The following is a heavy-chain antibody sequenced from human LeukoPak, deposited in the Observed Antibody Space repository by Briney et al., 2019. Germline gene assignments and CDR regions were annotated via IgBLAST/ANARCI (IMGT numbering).Heavy chain of an antibody. D-gene: IGHD3-22*01. Sequence: PGASLRLSCAASGFTFSTYWMHWVRQAPGKGLVWVSRINTDGSGTTYADSVKGRFTISRDNAKNTLYLQMNSLRAEDTAVYYCACVVNSGYWGQGTLVTVSS. V-gene: IGHV3-74*01. CDR2: INTDGSGT. CDR3: ACVVNSGY. J-gene: IGHJ4*02. CDR1: GFTFSTYW.